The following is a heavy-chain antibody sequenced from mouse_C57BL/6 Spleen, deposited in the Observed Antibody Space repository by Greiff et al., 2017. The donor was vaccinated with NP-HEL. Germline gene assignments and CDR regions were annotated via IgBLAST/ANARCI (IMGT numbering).Heavy chain of an antibody. Sequence: QVQLQQPGAELVKPGASVKLSCKASGYTFTSYWMHWVKQRPGQGLEWIGMIHPNSGSTNYNEKFKSKATLTVDKSSSTAYMQLSSLTSEDSAVYYCARYGTWALVYFDYWGQGTTLTVSS. CDR1: GYTFTSYW. D-gene: IGHD4-1*01. V-gene: IGHV1-64*01. CDR2: IHPNSGST. CDR3: ARYGTWALVYFDY. J-gene: IGHJ2*01.